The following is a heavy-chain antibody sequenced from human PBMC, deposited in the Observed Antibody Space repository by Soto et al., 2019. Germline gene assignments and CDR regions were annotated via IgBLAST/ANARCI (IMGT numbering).Heavy chain of an antibody. Sequence: TGGSLRLSCAAPGFTFSSYAMHWVRQAPGKGLEWVAVISYDGSNKYYADSVKGRFTISRDNSKNTLYLQMNSLRAEDTAVYYCARLIKGDIVVAFIIDYSGQGTLVTVSS. J-gene: IGHJ4*02. D-gene: IGHD2-15*01. V-gene: IGHV3-30-3*01. CDR2: ISYDGSNK. CDR1: GFTFSSYA. CDR3: ARLIKGDIVVAFIIDY.